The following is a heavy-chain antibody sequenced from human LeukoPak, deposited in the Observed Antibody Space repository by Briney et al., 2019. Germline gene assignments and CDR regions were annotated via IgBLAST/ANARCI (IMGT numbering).Heavy chain of an antibody. CDR1: GYTFTSYA. CDR2: ISAYNGNT. D-gene: IGHD3-16*02. CDR3: ARDTFMITFGGVIVKAHGDAFDI. Sequence: ASVKVSCKASGYTFTSYAMHWVRQAPGQRLEWMGWISAYNGNTNYAQKLQGRVTMTTDTSTSTAYMELRSLRSDDTAVYYCARDTFMITFGGVIVKAHGDAFDIWGQGTMVTVSS. V-gene: IGHV1-18*01. J-gene: IGHJ3*02.